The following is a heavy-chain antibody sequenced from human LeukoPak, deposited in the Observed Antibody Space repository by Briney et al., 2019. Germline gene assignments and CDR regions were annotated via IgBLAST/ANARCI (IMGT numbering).Heavy chain of an antibody. CDR3: ARAALLWFGELSDFDY. Sequence: ASVKVSCKASGYTFTSYGISRVRQAPGQGLEWMGWISAYNGNTNYAQKLQGRVTMTTDTSTSTAYMELRSLRSDDTAVYYCARAALLWFGELSDFDYWGQGTLVTVSS. V-gene: IGHV1-18*01. CDR1: GYTFTSYG. CDR2: ISAYNGNT. D-gene: IGHD3-10*01. J-gene: IGHJ4*02.